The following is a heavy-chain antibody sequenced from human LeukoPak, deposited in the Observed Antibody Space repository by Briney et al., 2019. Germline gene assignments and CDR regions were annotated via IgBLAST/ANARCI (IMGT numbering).Heavy chain of an antibody. Sequence: PGGSLRLSCAASGFTFSSYSMNWVRQAPGKGLEWVSSISSSSSYIYYADSVKGRFTISRDNAKNSLYLQMNSLRAEDTAVYYCARAAAVAGIWFDPWGQGTLVTVSS. CDR2: ISSSSSYI. CDR3: ARAAAVAGIWFDP. D-gene: IGHD6-19*01. V-gene: IGHV3-21*01. J-gene: IGHJ5*02. CDR1: GFTFSSYS.